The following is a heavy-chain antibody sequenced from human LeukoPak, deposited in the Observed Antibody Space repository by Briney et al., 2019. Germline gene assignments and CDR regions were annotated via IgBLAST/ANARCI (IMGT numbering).Heavy chain of an antibody. CDR3: ARQARGYSGYDPGDY. Sequence: GESLKISCKGSGYSFTSYWIGWVRQMPGKGLEWMGIIYPGDSGTRYSPSFQGQVTISADKPISTAYLQWSSLKASDTAMYYCARQARGYSGYDPGDYWGQGTLVTVSS. V-gene: IGHV5-51*01. J-gene: IGHJ4*02. CDR1: GYSFTSYW. CDR2: IYPGDSGT. D-gene: IGHD5-12*01.